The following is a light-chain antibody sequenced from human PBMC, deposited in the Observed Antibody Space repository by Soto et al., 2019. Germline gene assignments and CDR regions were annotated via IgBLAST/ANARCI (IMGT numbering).Light chain of an antibody. V-gene: IGLV2-14*01. CDR2: DIN. CDR1: SSDVGNYIF. J-gene: IGLJ1*01. CDR3: VSYAPSAPYV. Sequence: QCALTQTASVSGSAGMSIAISCTGTSSDVGNYIFVSLYRQHPGKATKLMIYDINNRPSGVSNRSSGSTSGNTASLTSSGLQAEYEADYYRVSYAPSAPYVFRTGTKV.